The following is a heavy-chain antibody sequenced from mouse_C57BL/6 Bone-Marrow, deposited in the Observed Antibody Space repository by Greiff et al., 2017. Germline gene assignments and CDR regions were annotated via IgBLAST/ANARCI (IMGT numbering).Heavy chain of an antibody. CDR3: ASRGYDYDGAMDY. Sequence: VQRVESGPGLVAPSQSLSITCTVSGFSLTSYGVDWVRQSPGKGLAWLGVIWGVGSTNYNSALNSRLSISKDNSKSQVFLKMNSLQTDDTAMYYCASRGYDYDGAMDYWGQGTSVTVSS. J-gene: IGHJ4*01. CDR2: IWGVGST. V-gene: IGHV2-6*01. D-gene: IGHD2-4*01. CDR1: GFSLTSYG.